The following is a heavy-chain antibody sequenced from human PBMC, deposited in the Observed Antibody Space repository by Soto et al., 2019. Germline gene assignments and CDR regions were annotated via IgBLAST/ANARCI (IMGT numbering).Heavy chain of an antibody. CDR3: ARLRDGSADWNYVSWFDP. CDR1: GGSISSSSYY. D-gene: IGHD1-7*01. V-gene: IGHV4-39*01. CDR2: IYYSGST. Sequence: QLQLQESGPGLVKPSETLSLTCTVSGGSISSSSYYWGWIRQPPGKGLEWIGSIYYSGSTYYNPSLKSRVTISVDTAKYQFSLQQSSVTAADTAVYYCARLRDGSADWNYVSWFDPWGQGTLVTVSS. J-gene: IGHJ5*02.